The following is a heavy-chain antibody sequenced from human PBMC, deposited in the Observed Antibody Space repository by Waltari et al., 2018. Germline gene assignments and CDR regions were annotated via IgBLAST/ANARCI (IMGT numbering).Heavy chain of an antibody. D-gene: IGHD2-15*01. CDR2: IAYDGSNT. V-gene: IGHV3-30*01. J-gene: IGHJ1*01. CDR1: GFTFSSYS. CDR3: ARERLPITTGGGFQH. Sequence: QVQVVESGGGVVQPGRSLRLSCAASGFTFSSYSMHWVRQAPGKGLEWGGVIAYDGSNTHYPDAVKGRVTISRDNSKNTLYLQMNSLRAEDTAVYYCARERLPITTGGGFQHWGQGTQVTVSS.